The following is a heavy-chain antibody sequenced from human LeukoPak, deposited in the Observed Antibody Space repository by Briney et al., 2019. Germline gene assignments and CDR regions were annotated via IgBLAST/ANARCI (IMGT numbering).Heavy chain of an antibody. Sequence: GASVKVSCKASGYTFTGYYMHWVRQAPGQGLEWMGWINPNSGGTNYAQKFQGRVTMTRDTSISTAYMELSRLRSDDTAVYYCARDQYYDSSGYYFALDYWGQGTLVTVSS. D-gene: IGHD3-22*01. CDR3: ARDQYYDSSGYYFALDY. J-gene: IGHJ4*02. V-gene: IGHV1-2*02. CDR1: GYTFTGYY. CDR2: INPNSGGT.